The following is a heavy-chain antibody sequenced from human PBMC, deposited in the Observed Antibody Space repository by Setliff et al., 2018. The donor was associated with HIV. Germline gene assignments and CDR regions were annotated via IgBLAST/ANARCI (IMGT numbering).Heavy chain of an antibody. V-gene: IGHV4-59*01. Sequence: SETLSLTCTVSGASISSDYWCWIRQPPGTGLEWIGYGHHSGNTKYNPSLTGRVTISVDTSKIQYTLKLSAVTAADTAVYYCAREVGTRYMDVWGKGTTVTVSS. CDR3: AREVGTRYMDV. J-gene: IGHJ6*03. CDR2: GHHSGNT. CDR1: GASISSDY. D-gene: IGHD2-15*01.